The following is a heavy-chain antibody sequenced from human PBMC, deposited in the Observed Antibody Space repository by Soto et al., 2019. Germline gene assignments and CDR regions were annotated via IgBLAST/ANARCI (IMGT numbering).Heavy chain of an antibody. CDR2: ISAYNGNT. CDR1: GYTFTSYG. D-gene: IGHD2-15*01. Sequence: ASVKVSCKASGYTFTSYGISWVRQAPGQGLEWMGWISAYNGNTNYAQKLQGRVTMTRDTSTSTAYMELRRLRSDDTAVYYCARELCRGGSCYPILDSWGQGTLVTVSS. CDR3: ARELCRGGSCYPILDS. V-gene: IGHV1-18*01. J-gene: IGHJ4*02.